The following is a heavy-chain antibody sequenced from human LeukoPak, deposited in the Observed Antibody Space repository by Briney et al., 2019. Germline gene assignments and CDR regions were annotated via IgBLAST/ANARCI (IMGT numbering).Heavy chain of an antibody. Sequence: SEPLSLPCSVCGPLQCRYDGVGLRQSPGKGLEWIGYISDTGKTDSNPSLKTRVNISLDKSKKQFSLRLRCVSAADSALYYCTTDYYEAFANWGPGILVTVSS. CDR3: TTDYYEAFAN. CDR2: ISDTGKT. J-gene: IGHJ4*02. CDR1: GPLQCRYD. D-gene: IGHD3-22*01. V-gene: IGHV4-59*01.